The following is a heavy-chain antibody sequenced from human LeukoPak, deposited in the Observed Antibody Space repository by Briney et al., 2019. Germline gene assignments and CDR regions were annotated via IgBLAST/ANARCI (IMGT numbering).Heavy chain of an antibody. Sequence: GGSLRLSCAASGFTFSSYAMSWVRQAPGKGLEWVSAISGSGGSTYYADSVKGRFTISRDNAKNSLYLQMNSLRAEDTAVYYCARDLKAAPFYGSRPGWFDPWGQGTLVTVSS. CDR3: ARDLKAAPFYGSRPGWFDP. V-gene: IGHV3-23*01. J-gene: IGHJ5*02. CDR2: ISGSGGST. CDR1: GFTFSSYA. D-gene: IGHD3-10*01.